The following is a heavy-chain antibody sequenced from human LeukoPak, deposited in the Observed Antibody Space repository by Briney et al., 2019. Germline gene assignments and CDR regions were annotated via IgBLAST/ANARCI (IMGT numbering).Heavy chain of an antibody. CDR2: INHSGST. CDR3: ARSYCSSTCCYVGWFDP. D-gene: IGHD2-2*01. J-gene: IGHJ5*02. CDR1: GGSFSGYY. V-gene: IGHV4-34*01. Sequence: SETLSLTCAVYGGSFSGYYWSWIRQPPGKGLEWIGEINHSGSTNYNPSLKSRVTISVDTSKNQFSLKLSSVTAADTAVYYCARSYCSSTCCYVGWFDPWGQGTLVTVSS.